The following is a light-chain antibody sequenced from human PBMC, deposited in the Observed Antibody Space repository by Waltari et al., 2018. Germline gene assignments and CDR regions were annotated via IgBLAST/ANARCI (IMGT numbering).Light chain of an antibody. J-gene: IGKJ1*01. CDR1: QSVSKY. CDR2: AAS. CDR3: QNHERLPAT. V-gene: IGKV3-20*01. Sequence: ELVLTQSPGTLSLSLGERATLSCRASQSVSKYLAWYQQRPGQAPRLLIYAASTRATGIPDRFSGSGYGTDFSLIISRLEPEDFAVYYCQNHERLPATFGQGTKVEIK.